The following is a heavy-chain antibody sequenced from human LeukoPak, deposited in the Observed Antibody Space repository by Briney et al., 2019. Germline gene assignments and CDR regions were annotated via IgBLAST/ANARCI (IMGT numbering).Heavy chain of an antibody. D-gene: IGHD6-19*01. CDR3: ARDPAGYSSYERVLDM. Sequence: PGGSLRLSCAASGFTFSSYAMSWVRQAPGKGLEWVSAISGSGGSTYYADSVKGRFTISRDNAKNTLYLQVNSLRAEDTAVYYCARDPAGYSSYERVLDMWGQGTMVTVSS. CDR2: ISGSGGST. CDR1: GFTFSSYA. V-gene: IGHV3-23*01. J-gene: IGHJ3*02.